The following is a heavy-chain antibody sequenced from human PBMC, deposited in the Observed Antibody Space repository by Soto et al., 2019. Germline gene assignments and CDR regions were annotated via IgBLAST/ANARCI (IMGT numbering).Heavy chain of an antibody. V-gene: IGHV1-2*02. CDR1: GHTFSAYY. CDR3: ARALIRFLDWIPENYYYGMYV. J-gene: IGHJ6*02. Sequence: GASVKVSCKPSGHTFSAYYIHWVRQAPGQGLEWMGWINPNSGGTNYAQKFQGRVTMTRYTSSRTVCMELSRLTSDDTAVYYCARALIRFLDWIPENYYYGMYVWGQGTTVTVSS. CDR2: INPNSGGT. D-gene: IGHD3-3*01.